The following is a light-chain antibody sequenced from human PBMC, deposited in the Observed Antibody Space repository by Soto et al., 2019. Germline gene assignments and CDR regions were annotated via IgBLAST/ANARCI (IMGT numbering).Light chain of an antibody. V-gene: IGKV3-11*01. CDR1: QSVSSN. CDR2: DAS. Sequence: EIVMTQSPATLSLSPGERATLSCRASQSVSSNLAWYQQKPGQAPRLLIYDASNRATGIPARFSGSGSGTDFTLTISSLEPEDFAVYYCQQRSNWPPSFGGGTKVDIK. J-gene: IGKJ4*01. CDR3: QQRSNWPPS.